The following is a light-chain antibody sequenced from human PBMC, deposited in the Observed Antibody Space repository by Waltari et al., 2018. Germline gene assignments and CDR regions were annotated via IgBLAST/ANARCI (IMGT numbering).Light chain of an antibody. J-gene: IGKJ4*01. CDR3: QQYNSYSLLS. CDR1: QSISKW. Sequence: DIQMTQSHSTLSASVGDRVIFSCRASQSISKWLAWYQQKPGKATKLLIYKASTLESGVPSRFSGSGSGTEFTLTISSLQPEDFATYYCQQYNSYSLLSFGGGTKVEIK. V-gene: IGKV1-5*03. CDR2: KAS.